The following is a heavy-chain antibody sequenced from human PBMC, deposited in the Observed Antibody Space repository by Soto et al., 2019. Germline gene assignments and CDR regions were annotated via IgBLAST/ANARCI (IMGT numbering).Heavy chain of an antibody. D-gene: IGHD2-15*01. CDR2: IIPIFGTA. J-gene: IGHJ6*02. CDR3: ARSQGGSSSLDIYYYYYYGMDV. CDR1: GGTFSSYA. Sequence: QVQLVQSGAEVKKPGSSVKVSCKAPGGTFSSYAISWVRQAPGQGLEWMGGIIPIFGTAKYAQKFQGRVTITADESTSTGYMELSSQRSEDTAVYYCARSQGGSSSLDIYYYYYYGMDVWGQGTTDTVSS. V-gene: IGHV1-69*01.